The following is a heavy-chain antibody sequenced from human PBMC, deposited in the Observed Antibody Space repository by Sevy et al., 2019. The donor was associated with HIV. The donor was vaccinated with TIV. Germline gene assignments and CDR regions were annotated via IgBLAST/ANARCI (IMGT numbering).Heavy chain of an antibody. J-gene: IGHJ6*02. CDR1: GFSFRNFG. V-gene: IGHV3-30*18. Sequence: GGSLRLSCAASGFSFRNFGMHWVRQAPGKGLEWVALISFDGDTKYYGDSVKGRFTISRDNSKNTMYLQMNSLRVEDTAVYYCAKRGGHDTSGYVSYYYYGMDVWGQGTTVTVSS. D-gene: IGHD3-22*01. CDR2: ISFDGDTK. CDR3: AKRGGHDTSGYVSYYYYGMDV.